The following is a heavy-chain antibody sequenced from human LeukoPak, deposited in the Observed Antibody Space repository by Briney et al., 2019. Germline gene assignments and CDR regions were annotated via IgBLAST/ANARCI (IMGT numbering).Heavy chain of an antibody. J-gene: IGHJ5*02. Sequence: GGSLRLSCAASGFTFGSYGMHWVRQAPGKGLEWVAFIRYDGSNKYYADSVKGRFTISRDNSKNTLYLQMNSLRAEDTAVYYCAYYSGAFNWFDPWGQGTLVTVSP. CDR1: GFTFGSYG. D-gene: IGHD3-22*01. CDR2: IRYDGSNK. CDR3: AYYSGAFNWFDP. V-gene: IGHV3-30*02.